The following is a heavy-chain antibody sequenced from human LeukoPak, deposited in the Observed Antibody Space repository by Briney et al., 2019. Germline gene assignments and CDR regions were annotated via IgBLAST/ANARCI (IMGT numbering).Heavy chain of an antibody. Sequence: GASVKVSCKASGYTFTSYGISWVRQAPGQGLEWMGWISAYNGNTNYAQKLQGRVTMTTDTSTSTAYMELRSLRSDDTAVYYCARGSGDTYYDFWSGYYAPRWAFDIWGQGTMVTVSS. CDR2: ISAYNGNT. CDR3: ARGSGDTYYDFWSGYYAPRWAFDI. CDR1: GYTFTSYG. J-gene: IGHJ3*02. V-gene: IGHV1-18*01. D-gene: IGHD3-3*01.